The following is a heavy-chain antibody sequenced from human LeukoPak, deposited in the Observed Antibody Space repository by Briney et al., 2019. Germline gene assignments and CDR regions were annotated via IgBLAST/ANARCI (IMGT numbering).Heavy chain of an antibody. CDR1: GFTYSSHG. Sequence: GGSLTLSCAASGFTYSSHGMHWVRQAPGKGLEWVAVIWYDRTKKYYADSVKGRFTITRDNSKNTLYLKMNGLRAEDTAVYYCARVYPDVNFWIGYYHLDFWGQGTLVTVS. CDR3: ARVYPDVNFWIGYYHLDF. V-gene: IGHV3-33*01. D-gene: IGHD3-3*01. CDR2: IWYDRTKK. J-gene: IGHJ4*02.